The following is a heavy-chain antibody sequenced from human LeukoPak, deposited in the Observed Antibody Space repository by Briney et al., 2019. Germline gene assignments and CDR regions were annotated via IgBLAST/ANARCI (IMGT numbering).Heavy chain of an antibody. D-gene: IGHD3-10*01. J-gene: IGHJ4*02. CDR3: ARGSVLWFGELLGPFDY. Sequence: GASVTVSCKASGYTFTGYYMHWVRQAPGQGLEWMGWINPNSGGTNYAQKFQGWVTMTRDTSISTAYMELSRLRSDDTAVYYCARGSVLWFGELLGPFDYWGQGTLVTVSS. CDR1: GYTFTGYY. V-gene: IGHV1-2*04. CDR2: INPNSGGT.